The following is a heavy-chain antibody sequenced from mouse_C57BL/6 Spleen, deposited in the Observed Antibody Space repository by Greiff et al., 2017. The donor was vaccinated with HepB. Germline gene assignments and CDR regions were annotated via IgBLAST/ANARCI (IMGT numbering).Heavy chain of an antibody. V-gene: IGHV5-9-1*02. CDR1: GFTFSSYA. Sequence: EVKLVESGEGLVKPGGSLKLSCAASGFTFSSYAMSWVRQTPEKRLEWVAYISSGGDYIYYADTVKGRFTISRDNARNTLYLQMSSPKSEDTAMYYCTSLRGGFAYWGQGTLVTVSA. J-gene: IGHJ3*01. D-gene: IGHD1-1*01. CDR3: TSLRGGFAY. CDR2: ISSGGDYI.